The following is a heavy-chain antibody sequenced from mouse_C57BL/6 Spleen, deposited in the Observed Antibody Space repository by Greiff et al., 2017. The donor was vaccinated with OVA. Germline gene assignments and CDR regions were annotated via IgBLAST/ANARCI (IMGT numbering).Heavy chain of an antibody. CDR3: ARPGDTTGWFAY. CDR2: ISSGSSTI. Sequence: EVKLVESGGGLVKPGGSLKLSCAASGFTFSDYGMHWVRQAPEKGLEWVAYISSGSSTIYYADTVKGRFTISRDNAKNTLFLQMTSLGSEDTAMYYCARPGDTTGWFAYWGQGTLVTVSA. CDR1: GFTFSDYG. V-gene: IGHV5-17*01. D-gene: IGHD2-12*01. J-gene: IGHJ3*01.